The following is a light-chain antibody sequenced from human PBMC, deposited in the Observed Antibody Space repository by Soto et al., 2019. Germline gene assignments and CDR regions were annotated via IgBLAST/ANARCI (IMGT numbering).Light chain of an antibody. CDR1: PGISTW. Sequence: DSQMTQSPSTLSASVGDRITITCRASPGISTWLAWYQQKPGKAPKLLIYKASTLESGVPSRFSGSGSGTEFTLTISSLQPDDFATYYCQQYNSYSLTFGGGTKVEI. V-gene: IGKV1-5*03. J-gene: IGKJ4*01. CDR2: KAS. CDR3: QQYNSYSLT.